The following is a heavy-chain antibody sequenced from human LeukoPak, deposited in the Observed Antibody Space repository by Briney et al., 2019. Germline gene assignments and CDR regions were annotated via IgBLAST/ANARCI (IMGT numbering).Heavy chain of an antibody. Sequence: GGSLRLSCAASGFTFDDCGMNWVRQAPGKGLEWVAVASFDGNHNYFADSVKGRFTISRDISKSTVYLQMNSLTAEDTAVYYCARSTASYDIWSGSSYWGQGTLVTVSS. J-gene: IGHJ4*02. CDR3: ARSTASYDIWSGSSY. CDR2: ASFDGNHN. CDR1: GFTFDDCG. D-gene: IGHD3-3*01. V-gene: IGHV3-30*03.